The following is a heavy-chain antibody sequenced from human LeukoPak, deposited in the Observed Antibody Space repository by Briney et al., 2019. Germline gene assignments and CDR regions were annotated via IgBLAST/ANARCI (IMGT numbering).Heavy chain of an antibody. Sequence: GGSLRLSCAASGFTVSSYSMNWVRQAPGKGLEWVSAISSSSSYIYYADSVKGRFTISRDNAKNSLYLQMNSLRAEDTAVYHCARDLSYYDILTGSNWFDPWGQGTLVTVSS. CDR1: GFTVSSYS. V-gene: IGHV3-21*01. CDR3: ARDLSYYDILTGSNWFDP. D-gene: IGHD3-9*01. CDR2: ISSSSSYI. J-gene: IGHJ5*02.